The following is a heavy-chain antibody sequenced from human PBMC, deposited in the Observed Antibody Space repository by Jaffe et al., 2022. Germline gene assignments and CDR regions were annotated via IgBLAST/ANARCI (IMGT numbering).Heavy chain of an antibody. CDR2: ISTSGST. CDR1: GGSISSGSYY. CDR3: AREARVYYYDSSGYYRYYFDY. J-gene: IGHJ4*02. D-gene: IGHD3-22*01. V-gene: IGHV4-61*02. Sequence: QVQLQESGPGLVKPSQTLSLTCTVSGGSISSGSYYWSWIRQPAGKGLEWIGRISTSGSTNFNPSLKSRVTISLDTSKNQFSLRLSSVTAADTAVYYCAREARVYYYDSSGYYRYYFDYWGQGALVTVSS.